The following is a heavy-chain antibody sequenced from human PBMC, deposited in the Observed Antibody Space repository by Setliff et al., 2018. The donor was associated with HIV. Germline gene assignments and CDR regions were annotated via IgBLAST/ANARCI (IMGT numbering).Heavy chain of an antibody. V-gene: IGHV3-23*01. D-gene: IGHD3-3*01. Sequence: GGSLRLSCAASGFTFSNYAMTWVRQAPGKGLEWVSGISGSGDTTNYADSVKGRFTISRDNSKDTLYLQMNSLRAEDTAVYYCAKAQWLLSHWGFDPWGQGTLVTVSS. CDR3: AKAQWLLSHWGFDP. CDR1: GFTFSNYA. CDR2: ISGSGDTT. J-gene: IGHJ5*02.